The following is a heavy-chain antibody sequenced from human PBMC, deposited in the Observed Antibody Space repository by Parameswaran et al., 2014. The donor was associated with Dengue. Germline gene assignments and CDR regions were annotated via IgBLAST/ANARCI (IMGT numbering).Heavy chain of an antibody. V-gene: IGHV1-18*01. Sequence: SWVRQAPGQGLEWMGWISPYSGETFYAQTVQGRVTMTTDTSSTIAFMELRSLRSDDTAVYYCARGPAVAAATIRYAFDIWGQGTVVTVSS. J-gene: IGHJ3*02. CDR3: ARGPAVAAATIRYAFDI. D-gene: IGHD6-13*01. CDR2: ISPYSGET.